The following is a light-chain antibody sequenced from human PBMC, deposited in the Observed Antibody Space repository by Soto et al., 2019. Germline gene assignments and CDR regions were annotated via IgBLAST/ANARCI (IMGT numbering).Light chain of an antibody. V-gene: IGLV2-14*01. J-gene: IGLJ1*01. Sequence: QSVLTQPPSVSGSPGQSITVSCTGTSTDIGASTFVSWYQHLPGRAPKVIIFEATNRPSGVSHRFSGSKSGITASLTISGLQADDEAEYFGISYKTDDTFLFGTGTKLTVL. CDR3: ISYKTDDTFL. CDR2: EAT. CDR1: STDIGASTF.